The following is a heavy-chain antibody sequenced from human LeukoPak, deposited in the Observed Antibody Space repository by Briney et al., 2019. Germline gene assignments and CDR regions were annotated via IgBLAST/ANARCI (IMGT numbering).Heavy chain of an antibody. Sequence: PSETLSLTCTVSGGSMSPYYWNWIRQPPGKGLEWIGYIYYSGSTNYNPSLKSRVTISIDTSKNQFSLKLSSVIAADTAVYYCARPKRDDVGNSFYYYGMDVWGQGTLVTVSS. D-gene: IGHD4-23*01. V-gene: IGHV4-59*01. CDR2: IYYSGST. CDR3: ARPKRDDVGNSFYYYGMDV. CDR1: GGSMSPYY. J-gene: IGHJ6*02.